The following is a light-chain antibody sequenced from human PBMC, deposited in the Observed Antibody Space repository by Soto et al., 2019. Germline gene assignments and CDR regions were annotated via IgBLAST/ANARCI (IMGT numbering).Light chain of an antibody. Sequence: QSALTQPASVSGSPGQSITISCTGTSSDVGGYNYVSWYQHHPGKAPKLMIYDVSNRPSGVSNRLSGSKSGNTASLTISGLQPEDEADYYCSSYTTSNTRQIVLGTGTRSPS. J-gene: IGLJ1*01. CDR1: SSDVGGYNY. V-gene: IGLV2-14*03. CDR2: DVS. CDR3: SSYTTSNTRQIV.